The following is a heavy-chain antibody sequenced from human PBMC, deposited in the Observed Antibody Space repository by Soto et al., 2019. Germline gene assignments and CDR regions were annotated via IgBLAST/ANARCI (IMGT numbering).Heavy chain of an antibody. CDR3: VREYRSYESRRQIDAFDM. CDR1: GFTFSSYW. Sequence: EVQLVESGGGLVQPGGSLRLSCAASGFTFSSYWMHWVRQAPGKGLVWVSRINGDGRTPSYADSVKGRFTISRDNAKNTLYLQMNTLRADDTAVFYCVREYRSYESRRQIDAFDMWGQGTLVTVSS. V-gene: IGHV3-74*01. J-gene: IGHJ3*02. CDR2: INGDGRTP. D-gene: IGHD2-2*01.